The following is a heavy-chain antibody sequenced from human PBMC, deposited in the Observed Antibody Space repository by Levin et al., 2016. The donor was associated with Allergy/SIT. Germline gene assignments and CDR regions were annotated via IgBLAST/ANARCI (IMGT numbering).Heavy chain of an antibody. D-gene: IGHD6-19*01. J-gene: IGHJ6*02. V-gene: IGHV1-46*01. CDR3: ARVLQWLVPPYYYGMDV. CDR2: INPSGGST. CDR1: GYTFTSYY. Sequence: ASVKVSCKASGYTFTSYYMHWVRQAPGQGLEWMGIINPSGGSTSYAQKFQGRVTMTRDTSTSTVYMELSSLRSEDTAVYYCARVLQWLVPPYYYGMDVWGQGTTVTVSS.